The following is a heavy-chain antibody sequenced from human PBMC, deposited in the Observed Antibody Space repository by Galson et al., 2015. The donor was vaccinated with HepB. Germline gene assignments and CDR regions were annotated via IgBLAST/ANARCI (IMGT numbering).Heavy chain of an antibody. Sequence: QSGAEVKKPGESLRISCKGSGYSFTSYWISWVRQMPGKGLEWMGRIDPSDSYTNYSPSFQGHVTISADKSISTAYLQWSSLKASDTAMYYCASSTRFLEWGDDVFDIWGQGTMGTVSS. CDR2: IDPSDSYT. D-gene: IGHD3-3*01. CDR1: GYSFTSYW. J-gene: IGHJ3*02. V-gene: IGHV5-10-1*01. CDR3: ASSTRFLEWGDDVFDI.